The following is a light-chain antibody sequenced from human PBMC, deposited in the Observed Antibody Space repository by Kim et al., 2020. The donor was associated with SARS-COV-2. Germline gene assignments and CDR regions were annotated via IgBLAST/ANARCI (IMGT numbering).Light chain of an antibody. CDR1: SSKIGAGYD. Sequence: GVTTAGTGGSSKIGAGYDVHWYQQLPGTAPKLLIYGNSNRPSGVPDRFSGSKSGTSASLAITGLQAEDEADYYCQSYDSSLSGYVFGTGTKVTVL. CDR2: GNS. V-gene: IGLV1-40*01. J-gene: IGLJ1*01. CDR3: QSYDSSLSGYV.